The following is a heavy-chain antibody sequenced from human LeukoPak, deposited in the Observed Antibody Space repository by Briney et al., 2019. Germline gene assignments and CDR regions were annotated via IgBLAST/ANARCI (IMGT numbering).Heavy chain of an antibody. CDR2: ISYDGSNK. D-gene: IGHD4-17*01. J-gene: IGHJ5*02. CDR1: GFTFSSYA. Sequence: PGGSLRLSCAASGFTFSSYAMHWVSQAPGKGLEWVAVISYDGSNKYYAESVKGRFTISRDNSKNTLYLQMNSLRAEDTAVYYCARDSETVTTLGLLFAWGQGTLVTVSS. CDR3: ARDSETVTTLGLLFA. V-gene: IGHV3-30-3*01.